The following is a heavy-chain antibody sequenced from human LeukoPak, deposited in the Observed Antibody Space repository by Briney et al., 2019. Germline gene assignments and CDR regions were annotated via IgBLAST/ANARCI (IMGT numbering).Heavy chain of an antibody. CDR2: ISSSSSYI. CDR3: ARGLYYDYVWGSYRSH. Sequence: GGSLRLSCAASGFTFSSDSMNWVRQAPGKGLEWVSSISSSSSYIYYADSVKGRFTISRDNAKNSLYLQMNSLRAEDTAVYYCARGLYYDYVWGSYRSHWGQGTLVTVSS. CDR1: GFTFSSDS. V-gene: IGHV3-21*01. D-gene: IGHD3-16*02. J-gene: IGHJ4*02.